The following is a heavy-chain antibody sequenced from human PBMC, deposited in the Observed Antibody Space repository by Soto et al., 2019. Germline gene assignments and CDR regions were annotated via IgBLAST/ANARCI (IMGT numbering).Heavy chain of an antibody. Sequence: TLSLTCTVSGVTSSRCGYYWGWIRQHPGKGLEWIGYVYYSGSTSYNPSLKSRVTISVETSKNRFCLKLSSVTAADTAVYYCARVCGGACHHGMDVWGQGTTVT. CDR3: ARVCGGACHHGMDV. V-gene: IGHV4-31*03. CDR2: VYYSGST. J-gene: IGHJ6*02. D-gene: IGHD2-21*02. CDR1: GVTSSRCGYY.